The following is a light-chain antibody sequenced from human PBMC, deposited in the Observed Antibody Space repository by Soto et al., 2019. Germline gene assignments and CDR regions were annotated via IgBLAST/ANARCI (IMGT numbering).Light chain of an antibody. J-gene: IGKJ3*01. Sequence: DIQMTQSPSSLSASVGDRVTITCRASQSIGSSLNWYQQKPGKAPKLLIYAASSLQSGVPSRFSGSGSGTDFTLTISSLQPEDFATYYCQQSYSIPVTFGPGTKVDIK. V-gene: IGKV1-39*01. CDR3: QQSYSIPVT. CDR2: AAS. CDR1: QSIGSS.